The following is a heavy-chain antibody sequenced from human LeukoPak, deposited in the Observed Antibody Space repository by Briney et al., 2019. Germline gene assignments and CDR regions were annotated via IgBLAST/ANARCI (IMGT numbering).Heavy chain of an antibody. D-gene: IGHD5-18*01. Sequence: ASVKLSCKASGYIFTSYHMHWVRQAPGEGPEWMGIITPSGGNTRYAQKLQGRLTISRDTSTSTVYMELSSLRSEDTAVYYCARSSGYTYGLDYWGQGTLVTVSS. CDR1: GYIFTSYH. CDR3: ARSSGYTYGLDY. J-gene: IGHJ4*02. V-gene: IGHV1-46*04. CDR2: ITPSGGNT.